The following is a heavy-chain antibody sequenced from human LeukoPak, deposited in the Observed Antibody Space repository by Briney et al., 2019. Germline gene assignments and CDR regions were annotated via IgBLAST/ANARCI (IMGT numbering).Heavy chain of an antibody. CDR2: MNPNSGNT. D-gene: IGHD5-18*01. V-gene: IGHV1-8*03. Sequence: GASVKVSCKASGYTFTSYDINWVRQAPGQGLEWMGWMNPNSGNTGYAQKFQGRVTITTDESTSTAYMELSSLRSEDTAVYYCARGLSGYSYGYMGYYYYMDVWGKGTTVTVSS. CDR3: ARGLSGYSYGYMGYYYYMDV. J-gene: IGHJ6*03. CDR1: GYTFTSYD.